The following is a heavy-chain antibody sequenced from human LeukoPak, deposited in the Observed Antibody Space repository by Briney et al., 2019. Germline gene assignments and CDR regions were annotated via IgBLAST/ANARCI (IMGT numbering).Heavy chain of an antibody. Sequence: ASVKVSCKASGYTFTSYYMHWVRQAPGQGLEWMGIINPSGGSTRNAQKFQGRVTMTRDTSTSTVYMELSSLRSEDTAVYYCARDFSGFWYFDLWGRGTLVTVSS. J-gene: IGHJ2*01. V-gene: IGHV1-46*01. D-gene: IGHD3-10*01. CDR1: GYTFTSYY. CDR2: INPSGGST. CDR3: ARDFSGFWYFDL.